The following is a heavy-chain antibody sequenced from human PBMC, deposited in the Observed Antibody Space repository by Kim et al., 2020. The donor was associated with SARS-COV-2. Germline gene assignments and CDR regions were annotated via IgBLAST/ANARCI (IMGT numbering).Heavy chain of an antibody. J-gene: IGHJ4*02. CDR2: IYSGGST. Sequence: GGSLRLSCAASGFTVSSNYMSWVRQAPGKGLEWVSFIYSGGSTYYADSVKGRFTISRDNSKNTLYLQMNSLRAEDTAVYYCASSLFWSGYFADYWGQGTLVTVSS. V-gene: IGHV3-53*01. CDR1: GFTVSSNY. D-gene: IGHD3-3*01. CDR3: ASSLFWSGYFADY.